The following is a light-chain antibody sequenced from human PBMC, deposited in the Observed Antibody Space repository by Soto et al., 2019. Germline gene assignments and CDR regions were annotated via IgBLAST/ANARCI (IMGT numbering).Light chain of an antibody. J-gene: IGKJ3*01. CDR1: QSLLHSNGYNY. CDR2: LGS. Sequence: DVVVTQSPLSLPVTPGEPAYISCRSSQSLLHSNGYNYLDWYLQKPGQSPQVLIYLGSNRASVVPDRFSGSGSGREFTLKISRVEAEDVGVYYCMQTLQTPRTFGPGTKVDIK. V-gene: IGKV2-28*01. CDR3: MQTLQTPRT.